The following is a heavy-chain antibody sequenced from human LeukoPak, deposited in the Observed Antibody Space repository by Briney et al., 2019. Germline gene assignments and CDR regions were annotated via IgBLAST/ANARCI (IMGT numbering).Heavy chain of an antibody. CDR3: AANYDILTGLSY. J-gene: IGHJ4*02. Sequence: SQTLSLTCAVSGGSISSGGYSWSWIRQPPGKGLEWIGYIYHSGSTYYSPSLKSRVAISVDRSKNQFSLKLSSVTAADTAVYYCAANYDILTGLSYWGQGTLVTVSS. CDR1: GGSISSGGYS. V-gene: IGHV4-30-2*01. D-gene: IGHD3-9*01. CDR2: IYHSGST.